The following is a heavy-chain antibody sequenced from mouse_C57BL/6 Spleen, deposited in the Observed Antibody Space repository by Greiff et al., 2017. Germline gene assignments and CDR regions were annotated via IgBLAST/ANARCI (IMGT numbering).Heavy chain of an antibody. CDR1: GYAFSSYW. CDR2: IYPGDGDT. V-gene: IGHV1-80*01. D-gene: IGHD2-5*01. CDR3: ARWDYYSNLYYFDY. J-gene: IGHJ2*01. Sequence: QVQLQQSGAELVKPGASVKISCKASGYAFSSYWMNWVKQRPGKGLEWIGQIYPGDGDTNYNGKFKGKATLTADKSSSTAYMQLSSLTSEDSAVYFCARWDYYSNLYYFDYWGQGTTLTVSS.